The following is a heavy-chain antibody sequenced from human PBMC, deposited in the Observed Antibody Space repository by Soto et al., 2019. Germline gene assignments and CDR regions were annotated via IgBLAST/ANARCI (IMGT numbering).Heavy chain of an antibody. Sequence: EWMGGIIPIFGTANYAQKFQGRVTITADESTSTAYMELSSLRSEDTAVYYCARGRRVVVVAAFDWFDPWGQGTL. J-gene: IGHJ5*02. CDR3: ARGRRVVVVAAFDWFDP. CDR2: IIPIFGTA. V-gene: IGHV1-69*01. D-gene: IGHD2-15*01.